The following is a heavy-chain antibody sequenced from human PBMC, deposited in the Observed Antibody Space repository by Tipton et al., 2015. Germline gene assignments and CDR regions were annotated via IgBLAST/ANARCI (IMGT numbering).Heavy chain of an antibody. CDR1: GFIFNKFG. D-gene: IGHD4-17*01. V-gene: IGHV3-30*03. Sequence: SLRLSCAASGFIFNKFGMHWVRQAPGKGLEWVAVISYGGSDTYYTGSVKGRFSIARDNSKNTLYLQMNSLRAEDTAVYYCATLTVIKEVYWGQGTLVTVSS. J-gene: IGHJ4*02. CDR3: ATLTVIKEVY. CDR2: ISYGGSDT.